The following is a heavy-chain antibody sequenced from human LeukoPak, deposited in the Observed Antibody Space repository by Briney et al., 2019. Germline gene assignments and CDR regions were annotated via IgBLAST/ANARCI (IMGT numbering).Heavy chain of an antibody. Sequence: GGSLRLSCAASGFTFSDYYMSWLRQAPGKGLEWLSYISSSGTTIHDTDSVKGRFTISRDNAKNSLYLQMNSLRAEDTAVYYCARGIRQYAKSYFDYWGQGTLVTVSS. CDR2: ISSSGTTI. CDR3: ARGIRQYAKSYFDY. CDR1: GFTFSDYY. V-gene: IGHV3-11*01. D-gene: IGHD4-11*01. J-gene: IGHJ4*02.